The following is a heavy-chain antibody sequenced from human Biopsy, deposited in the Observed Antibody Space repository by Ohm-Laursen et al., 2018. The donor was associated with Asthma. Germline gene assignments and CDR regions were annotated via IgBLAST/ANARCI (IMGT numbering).Heavy chain of an antibody. Sequence: SLRLSCAASGFTFGDYWMSWVRQVPGKGLEWVANIKHDGSEKNHVDSLKGRFTISRDNAKNSLYLQMNSLRAEDTAVYYRARTFHFWSPYHAEHYRLWGQGTLVTVSS. CDR2: IKHDGSEK. V-gene: IGHV3-7*01. CDR3: ARTFHFWSPYHAEHYRL. CDR1: GFTFGDYW. J-gene: IGHJ1*01. D-gene: IGHD3-3*02.